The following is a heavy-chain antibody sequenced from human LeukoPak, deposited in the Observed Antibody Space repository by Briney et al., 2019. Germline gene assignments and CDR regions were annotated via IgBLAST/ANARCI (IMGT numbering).Heavy chain of an antibody. CDR2: INSDGSGT. CDR3: ARGPGSSSWYLILEGGYYFDY. V-gene: IGHV3-74*01. CDR1: GFTFSNYW. J-gene: IGHJ4*02. Sequence: GGSLRLSCAASGFTFSNYWMHWVRQAPGKGLVWVSCINSDGSGTSYADSVKGRFTISRDNAKNTLYLQMNSLRAEDTAVYYCARGPGSSSWYLILEGGYYFDYWGQGTLVTVSS. D-gene: IGHD6-13*01.